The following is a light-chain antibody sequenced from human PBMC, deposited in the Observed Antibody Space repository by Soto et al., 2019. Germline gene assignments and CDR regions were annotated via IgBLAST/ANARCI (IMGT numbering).Light chain of an antibody. CDR3: QQYNSYSRT. Sequence: DIQLTQYQSSLSASVGDRVTITCRASQSISSWLAWYQQKPGKAPKLLIYDASSLESGVPSRFSGSGSGTEFTLTISSLQPDDFATYYCQQYNSYSRTSGQGTKVDIK. J-gene: IGKJ1*01. CDR2: DAS. CDR1: QSISSW. V-gene: IGKV1-5*01.